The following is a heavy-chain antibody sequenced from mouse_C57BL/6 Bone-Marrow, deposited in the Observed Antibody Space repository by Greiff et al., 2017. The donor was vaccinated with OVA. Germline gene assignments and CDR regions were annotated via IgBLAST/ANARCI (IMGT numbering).Heavy chain of an antibody. CDR3: AKPCGNNYAMDY. J-gene: IGHJ4*01. CDR2: INPSNGGT. V-gene: IGHV1-53*01. D-gene: IGHD2-1*01. CDR1: GYTLTSYW. Sequence: VQLQQPGTELVKPGASVKLSCKASGYTLTSYWMHWVKQRPGQGLEWIGNINPSNGGTNYNEKFKSKATLTVDKSSSTAYMQLSSLTSEDSAVYYCAKPCGNNYAMDYWGQGTSVTVSS.